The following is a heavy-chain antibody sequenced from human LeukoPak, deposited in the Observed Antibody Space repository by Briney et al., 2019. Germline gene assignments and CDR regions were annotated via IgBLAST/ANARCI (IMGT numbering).Heavy chain of an antibody. CDR2: IKSKTYGETT. CDR3: AREGTYYDYVWGSYRRYYFDY. Sequence: GGSLRLSCAASGFTFTDAWMIWVRQAPGMGLEWVGRIKSKTYGETTDYAAPVRGRFTISRDDSTNTVYLQMNSLKTEDTGVYYCAREGTYYDYVWGSYRRYYFDYWGQGTLVTVSS. D-gene: IGHD3-16*02. J-gene: IGHJ4*02. CDR1: GFTFTDAW. V-gene: IGHV3-15*01.